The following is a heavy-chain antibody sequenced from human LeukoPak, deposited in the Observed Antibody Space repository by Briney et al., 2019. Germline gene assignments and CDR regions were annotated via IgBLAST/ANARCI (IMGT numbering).Heavy chain of an antibody. CDR1: GYTFTAYY. J-gene: IGHJ4*02. V-gene: IGHV1-2*02. CDR2: INPYSGGS. D-gene: IGHD5-18*01. Sequence: ASVKVSCKASGYTFTAYYIHWVRQAPRQGPEWMGWINPYSGGSNLARKFQGRYTMTRDTSINTAYVELSSLTSDDTAVYYCASGSNVAIAMAPYYFDYWGQGTLVTVSS. CDR3: ASGSNVAIAMAPYYFDY.